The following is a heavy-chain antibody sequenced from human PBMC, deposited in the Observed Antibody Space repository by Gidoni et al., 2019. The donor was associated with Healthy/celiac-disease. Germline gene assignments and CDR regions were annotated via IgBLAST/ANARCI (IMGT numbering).Heavy chain of an antibody. CDR1: GFTFSSYS. V-gene: IGHV3-21*01. CDR2: ISSSSSYI. J-gene: IGHJ4*02. Sequence: EVQLVESGGGLVKPGGSLRLSCAASGFTFSSYSMNWVRQAPGKGLEWVSSISSSSSYIYDADAVKGRFTISRDNAKNSLYLQMNSLRAEDTAVYYCASQWRRNYWGQGTLVTVSS. D-gene: IGHD6-19*01. CDR3: ASQWRRNY.